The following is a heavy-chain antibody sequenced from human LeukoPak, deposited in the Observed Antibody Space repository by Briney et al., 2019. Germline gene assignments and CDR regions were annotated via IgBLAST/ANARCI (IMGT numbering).Heavy chain of an antibody. CDR1: GFTLTSYG. V-gene: IGHV3-33*01. CDR2: IWNDGNTL. J-gene: IGHJ4*02. Sequence: GRSLRLSCVASGFTLTSYGMHWVRQAPGKGLECVAIIWNDGNTLYSLDSVKGRFTISRDNAKNSLYLQMNSLRDEDTAVYYCARPLTYNYFDHWGQGTLVTVSS. CDR3: ARPLTYNYFDH. D-gene: IGHD4/OR15-4a*01.